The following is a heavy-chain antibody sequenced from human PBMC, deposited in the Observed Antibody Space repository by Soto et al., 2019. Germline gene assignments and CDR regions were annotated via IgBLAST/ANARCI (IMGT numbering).Heavy chain of an antibody. V-gene: IGHV2-5*01. CDR1: GFSLSTAGLG. Sequence: QITLKESGPALVKPTQTLTLTCSFSGFSLSTAGLGVTWIRQPPGKAPEWLALVYWNGDKRYSPSLRNRLTITKDTSKNHVVLTLTNMDPVDTATYYCGHSSSSFDFWGNDYWVQGILVTVSS. CDR2: VYWNGDK. CDR3: GHSSSSFDFWGNDY. D-gene: IGHD3-3*01. J-gene: IGHJ4*01.